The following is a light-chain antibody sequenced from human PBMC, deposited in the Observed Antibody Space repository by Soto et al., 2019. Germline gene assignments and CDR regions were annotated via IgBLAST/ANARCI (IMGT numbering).Light chain of an antibody. V-gene: IGLV2-8*01. J-gene: IGLJ2*01. CDR2: EVS. Sequence: QSALTQPPSASGSPGQSVTISCTGTGSDVGRYNYVSWYQQHPGKAPKLIIYEVSKRPSGVPDRFSGSKSGNTASLTVSGLQAEDEADYYCSSYAGSNNFGVFGGGTKVTVL. CDR1: GSDVGRYNY. CDR3: SSYAGSNNFGV.